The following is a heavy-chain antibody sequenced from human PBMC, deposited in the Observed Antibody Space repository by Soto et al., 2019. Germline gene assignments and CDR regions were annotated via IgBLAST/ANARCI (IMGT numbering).Heavy chain of an antibody. Sequence: SVKVSCKASGGTFRSYGISWVRQAPGQGLEWMGRINPSVADTNYAQKLEGRVTLTADTSTSTGYMELSSLRSEETAVYYYARDFGEGCFXYWGEGTLVXVSS. CDR2: INPSVADT. CDR1: GGTFRSYG. CDR3: ARDFGEGCFXY. J-gene: IGHJ4*02. D-gene: IGHD3-10*01. V-gene: IGHV1-69*04.